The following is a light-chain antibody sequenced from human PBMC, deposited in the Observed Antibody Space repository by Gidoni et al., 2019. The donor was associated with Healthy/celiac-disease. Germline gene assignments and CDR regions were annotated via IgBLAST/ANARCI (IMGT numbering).Light chain of an antibody. J-gene: IGKJ2*01. V-gene: IGKV3-20*01. Sequence: EIGLTQSPGTLSLSPGERATLSCRASQSVSSSYLAWYQQKPGQAPRLLIYGASSGSGTDFTLTISRLEPEDFAVYYCQQYGSSPFGQGTKLEIK. CDR3: QQYGSSP. CDR2: GAS. CDR1: QSVSSSY.